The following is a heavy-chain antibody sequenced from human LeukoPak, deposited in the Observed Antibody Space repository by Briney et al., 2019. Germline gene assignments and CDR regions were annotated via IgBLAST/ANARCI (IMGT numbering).Heavy chain of an antibody. V-gene: IGHV4-4*07. J-gene: IGHJ4*02. D-gene: IGHD3-10*01. CDR3: ARGLVRGVRKPYFDY. Sequence: PSETLSLTCTVSGGSISSYYWSGIPHPAGKGLEWIGRIYTSGGTNHNPPPQSRVTMSVHTSKNQFSLKLSSVTAADTAVYYCARGLVRGVRKPYFDYWGQGTLVTVSS. CDR1: GGSISSYY. CDR2: IYTSGGT.